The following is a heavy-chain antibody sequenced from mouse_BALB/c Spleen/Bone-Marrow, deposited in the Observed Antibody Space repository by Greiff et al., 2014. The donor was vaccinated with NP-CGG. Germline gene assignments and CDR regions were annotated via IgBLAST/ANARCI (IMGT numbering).Heavy chain of an antibody. V-gene: IGHV4-1*02. D-gene: IGHD1-2*01. CDR2: INPASSTI. CDR3: AKNYYYGYVAY. J-gene: IGHJ3*01. CDR1: GLDFSRYW. Sequence: EVNVVESGGGLVQPGGSLKLSCAASGLDFSRYWMTWVRQAPGKGLEWIGEINPASSTINYTPSLKDKFIISRDNAKNTLYLQMSKVRSEDTALYYCAKNYYYGYVAYWGQGTLVTVSA.